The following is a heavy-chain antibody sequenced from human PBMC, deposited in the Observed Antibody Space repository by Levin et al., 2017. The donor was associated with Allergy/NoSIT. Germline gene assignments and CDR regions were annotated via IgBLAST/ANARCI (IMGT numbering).Heavy chain of an antibody. CDR2: IWYDGSNK. CDR3: ARAWDWNDGEGNYYFDY. CDR1: GFTFSSYG. J-gene: IGHJ4*02. V-gene: IGHV3-33*01. D-gene: IGHD1-1*01. Sequence: GESLKISCAASGFTFSSYGMHWVRQAPGKGLEWVAVIWYDGSNKYYADSVKGRFTISRDNSKNTLYLQMNSLRAEDTAVYYCARAWDWNDGEGNYYFDYWGQGTLVTVSS.